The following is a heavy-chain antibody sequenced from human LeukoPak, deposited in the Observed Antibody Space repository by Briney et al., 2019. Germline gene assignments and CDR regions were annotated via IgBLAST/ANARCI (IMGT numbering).Heavy chain of an antibody. CDR1: GGSISSYY. J-gene: IGHJ3*02. CDR2: IYYSGST. CDR3: AREGAYYYDSSGNDAFDI. D-gene: IGHD3-22*01. Sequence: SETLSLTCSVSGGSISSYYWSWIRQPPGKGLEWIGYIYYSGSTKYNPSLKSRVTISGDTSKNQLSLKLSSVTAADTAVYYCAREGAYYYDSSGNDAFDIWGQGTMVTVSS. V-gene: IGHV4-59*01.